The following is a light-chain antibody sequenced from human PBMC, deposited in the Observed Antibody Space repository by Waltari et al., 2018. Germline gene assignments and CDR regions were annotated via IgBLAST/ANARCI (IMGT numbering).Light chain of an antibody. CDR3: LQYNSYPWT. Sequence: DIQVTQSPSTLSASVGDRVTITCQASQSFVVWLAWYQQKPGKAPRLLIYKASYLESGVPSRFSGSASGTAFTLTISSLQADDFATYYCLQYNSYPWTFGQGTTVEIK. CDR2: KAS. CDR1: QSFVVW. J-gene: IGKJ1*01. V-gene: IGKV1-5*03.